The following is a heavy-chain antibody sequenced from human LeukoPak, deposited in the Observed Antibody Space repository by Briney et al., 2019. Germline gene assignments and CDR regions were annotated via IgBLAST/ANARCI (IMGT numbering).Heavy chain of an antibody. Sequence: NPSETLSLTCTVSGGSISSYYWSWIRQPAGKGLEWIGRIYTSGSTNYNPSLKSRVTMSVDTSKNQFSLSLSSVTAADTAVYYCARWEVRLNAFEMWGQGTMVTVSS. CDR3: ARWEVRLNAFEM. CDR2: IYTSGST. J-gene: IGHJ3*02. CDR1: GGSISSYY. V-gene: IGHV4-4*07. D-gene: IGHD3-10*01.